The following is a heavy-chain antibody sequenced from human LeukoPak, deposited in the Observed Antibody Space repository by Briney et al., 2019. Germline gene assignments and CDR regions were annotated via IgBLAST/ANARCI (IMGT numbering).Heavy chain of an antibody. V-gene: IGHV4-59*08. J-gene: IGHJ3*02. CDR1: GGSISSYY. CDR2: IYYSGST. Sequence: SESLSLTCTVSGGSISSYYWSWIRQPPGKGLEWIGYIYYSGSTTYNPSLQSGASTSADTTKNQFSLKLSSVTAADTAVYYWARYCRRSEMATSCDAFDIWGQGTMVTVSS. D-gene: IGHD5-24*01. CDR3: ARYCRRSEMATSCDAFDI.